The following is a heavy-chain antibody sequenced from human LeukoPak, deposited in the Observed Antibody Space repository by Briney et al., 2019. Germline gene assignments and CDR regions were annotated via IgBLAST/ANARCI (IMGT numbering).Heavy chain of an antibody. Sequence: SETLSLTCAVYGGSFSGYYWSWIRQPPGKGLEWIGEINHSGSTNYNPSLKSRVTISVDTSKNQFSLKRSSVAAADTAVYYCARGRGDFWCGYYFPYYYYYGMDVWGQGTTVTVSS. CDR2: INHSGST. V-gene: IGHV4-34*01. CDR3: ARGRGDFWCGYYFPYYYYYGMDV. CDR1: GGSFSGYY. D-gene: IGHD3-3*01. J-gene: IGHJ6*02.